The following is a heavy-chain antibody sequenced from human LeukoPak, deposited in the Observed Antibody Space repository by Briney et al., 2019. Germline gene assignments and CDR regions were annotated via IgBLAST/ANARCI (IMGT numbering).Heavy chain of an antibody. J-gene: IGHJ4*02. D-gene: IGHD5-24*01. CDR1: GFTFSSYS. CDR2: ISSSSSYI. CDR3: ARSVGGVATILYFDY. V-gene: IGHV3-21*01. Sequence: GGSLRLSCAASGFTFSSYSMNWVRQAPGKGLEWVSSISSSSSYIYYADSVKGRFTISRDNAKNSLYLQMNSLRAEDTAVYYCARSVGGVATILYFDYWGQGTQVTVSS.